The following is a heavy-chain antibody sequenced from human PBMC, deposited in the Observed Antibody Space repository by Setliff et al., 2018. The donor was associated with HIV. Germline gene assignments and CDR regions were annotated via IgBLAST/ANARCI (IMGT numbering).Heavy chain of an antibody. CDR2: VNHSGST. Sequence: LSLTCAVYGGSFNGYYWSWIRQPPGKGLEWIGEVNHSGSTNYNPSLKSRVTISVDTSKNQFSLKLTSVTAADTAVYYCAREVDVVTTSDAFDIWGQGTMVTVSS. CDR1: GGSFNGYY. D-gene: IGHD2-21*02. J-gene: IGHJ3*02. V-gene: IGHV4-34*01. CDR3: AREVDVVTTSDAFDI.